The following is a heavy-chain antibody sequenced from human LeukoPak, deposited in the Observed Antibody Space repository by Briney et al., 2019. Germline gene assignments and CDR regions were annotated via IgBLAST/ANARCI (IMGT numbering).Heavy chain of an antibody. CDR1: GYTFTSYG. Sequence: GASVKVSCKASGYTFTSYGISWVRQAPGQGLEWMGWISAYNGNTNYAQKLQGRVTMTTDTPTSTAYMELRSLRSDDTAVYYCARVTRYCSSTSCSNDAFDIWGQGTMVTVSS. D-gene: IGHD2-2*01. V-gene: IGHV1-18*01. CDR3: ARVTRYCSSTSCSNDAFDI. J-gene: IGHJ3*02. CDR2: ISAYNGNT.